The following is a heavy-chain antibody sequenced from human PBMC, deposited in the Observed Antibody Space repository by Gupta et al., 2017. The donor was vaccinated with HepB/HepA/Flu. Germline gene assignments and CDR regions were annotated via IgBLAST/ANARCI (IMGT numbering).Heavy chain of an antibody. D-gene: IGHD3-16*01. V-gene: IGHV1-18*01. CDR3: GRWGPLYYYMDV. Sequence: QVQLVQSGAEVKNPGASVKLSCKAYGYTFRNSGFTWVRQAPGQGLEWIGWISAYNGRTDYAQKLQGRVSMTTDPSTTTAYMELRSLRSDDTAVYYCGRWGPLYYYMDVWGKGTTVTVSS. CDR1: GYTFRNSG. CDR2: ISAYNGRT. J-gene: IGHJ6*03.